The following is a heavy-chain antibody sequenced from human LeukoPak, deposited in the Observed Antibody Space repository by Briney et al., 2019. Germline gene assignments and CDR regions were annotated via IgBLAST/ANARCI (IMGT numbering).Heavy chain of an antibody. CDR2: IIPIFGTA. D-gene: IGHD3-9*01. Sequence: GGSVKVSCKASGGAFSSYAISWVRQAPGQGLEWMGGIIPIFGTANYAQKFQGRVTITTDESTSTAYMELSSLRSEDTAVYYCARVALRYFSFDYWGQGTLVTVSS. V-gene: IGHV1-69*05. J-gene: IGHJ4*02. CDR3: ARVALRYFSFDY. CDR1: GGAFSSYA.